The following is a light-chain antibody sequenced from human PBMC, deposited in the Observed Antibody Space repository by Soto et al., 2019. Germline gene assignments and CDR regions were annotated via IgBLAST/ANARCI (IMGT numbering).Light chain of an antibody. J-gene: IGKJ1*01. V-gene: IGKV2-30*02. CDR3: MQGITFT. CDR2: KAS. CDR1: QSLVHSDGNTY. Sequence: IVLTQSPLSLPVTLGQPASISCRSSQSLVHSDGNTYLNWFQQRPGQSPRRLIYKASNRDSGVPERFSGSGSGTDFTLSISRVEADDVGVYYCMQGITFTFGQGTRVEIK.